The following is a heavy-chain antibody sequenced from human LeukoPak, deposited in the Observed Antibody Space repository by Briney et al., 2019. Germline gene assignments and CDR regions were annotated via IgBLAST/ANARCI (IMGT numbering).Heavy chain of an antibody. D-gene: IGHD3-10*01. CDR1: GFTFSNAW. Sequence: PGGSLRLSCAASGFTFSNAWMSWVRQAPGKRVEWVGRLKNKTDGGTTDYPAPVKGRFTISKDDSKNSRYLQMNSLKIEDTAVYYCTGLGMAPRVFDYWGQGSLVTVSS. V-gene: IGHV3-15*01. J-gene: IGHJ4*02. CDR3: TGLGMAPRVFDY. CDR2: LKNKTDGGTT.